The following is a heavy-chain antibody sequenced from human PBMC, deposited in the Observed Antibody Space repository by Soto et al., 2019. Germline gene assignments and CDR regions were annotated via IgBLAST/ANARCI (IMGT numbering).Heavy chain of an antibody. CDR3: ARQDYNYAYFDV. J-gene: IGHJ4*02. D-gene: IGHD5-18*01. Sequence: PGESLKISCKGSGYSFTNYWIGWVRQMPGKGLEWMGIIYPGDSDTRYSPSFQGQVIISVDQSISTAHLQWSSLQASDTAMYYCARQDYNYAYFDVWGQGTLVTVSS. V-gene: IGHV5-51*01. CDR2: IYPGDSDT. CDR1: GYSFTNYW.